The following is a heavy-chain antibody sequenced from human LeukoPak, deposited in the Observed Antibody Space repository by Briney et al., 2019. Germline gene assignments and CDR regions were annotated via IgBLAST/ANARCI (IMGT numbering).Heavy chain of an antibody. CDR2: ISNNGGYT. D-gene: IGHD2-15*01. J-gene: IGHJ4*02. V-gene: IGHV3-23*01. Sequence: GGSLRLSCAASGFTFSFYAIHWVRQAPGKGLEWVSAISNNGGYTYYADSVQGRFTISRDNSKSTLCLQMNSLRAEDTAVYYCAKQLGYCSDGSCYFPYWGQGTLVTVSS. CDR1: GFTFSFYA. CDR3: AKQLGYCSDGSCYFPY.